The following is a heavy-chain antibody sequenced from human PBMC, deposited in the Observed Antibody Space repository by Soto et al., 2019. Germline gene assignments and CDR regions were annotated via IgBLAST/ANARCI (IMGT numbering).Heavy chain of an antibody. CDR2: ISGSGGST. D-gene: IGHD3-3*01. Sequence: QTGGSLRLSCAASGFTFSSYAMSWVRQAPGKGLEWVSAISGSGGSTYYADSVKGRFTISRDNSKNTLYLQMNSLRAEDTAVYYCAKDSGYDFWSGYYTGEDYYYGMDVWGQGTTVTVSS. CDR3: AKDSGYDFWSGYYTGEDYYYGMDV. CDR1: GFTFSSYA. J-gene: IGHJ6*02. V-gene: IGHV3-23*01.